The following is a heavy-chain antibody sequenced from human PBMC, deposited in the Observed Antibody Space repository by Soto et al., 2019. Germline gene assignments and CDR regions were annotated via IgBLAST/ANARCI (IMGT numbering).Heavy chain of an antibody. D-gene: IGHD3-22*01. CDR2: IYSGGST. CDR1: GFTVSSNY. V-gene: IGHV3-53*02. Sequence: EVQLVETGGGLIQPGGSLRLSCAASGFTVSSNYMSWVRQAPGKGLEWVSVIYSGGSTYYADSVKGRFTISRDNSKNTLYLQMNSLRAEDTAVYYCARAPDSSGYYYWFYYWGQGTLVTVSS. CDR3: ARAPDSSGYYYWFYY. J-gene: IGHJ4*02.